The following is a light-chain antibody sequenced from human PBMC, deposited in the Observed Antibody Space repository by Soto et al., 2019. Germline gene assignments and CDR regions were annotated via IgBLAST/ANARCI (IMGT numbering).Light chain of an antibody. V-gene: IGLV2-14*01. Sequence: QSALPQPASVSGSHGQSITISCTGTSSDVGGYNYVSWYQQHPGKAPKFMIYDVSNRPSGVSNRFSGSKSGNTASLTISGLQAQDEADYYCSSYTTSNTRQIVFGTGTKVTVL. CDR1: SSDVGGYNY. CDR3: SSYTTSNTRQIV. CDR2: DVS. J-gene: IGLJ1*01.